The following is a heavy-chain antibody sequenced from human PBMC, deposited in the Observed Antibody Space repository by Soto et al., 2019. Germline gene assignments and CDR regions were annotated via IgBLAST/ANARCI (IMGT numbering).Heavy chain of an antibody. CDR1: GGSISSYY. Sequence: SETLSLTCTVSGGSISSYYWSWIRQPPGKGLEWIGYIYYSGSTNYNPSLKSRVTISVDTSKNQFSLKLSSVTAADTAVYYCARVPTRVLPIGWFDPWGQGTLVTVSS. D-gene: IGHD3-16*01. V-gene: IGHV4-59*01. CDR2: IYYSGST. J-gene: IGHJ5*02. CDR3: ARVPTRVLPIGWFDP.